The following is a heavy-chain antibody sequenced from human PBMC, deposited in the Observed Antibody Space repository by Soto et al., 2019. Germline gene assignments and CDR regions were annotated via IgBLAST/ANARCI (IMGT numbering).Heavy chain of an antibody. CDR2: VYFTGTT. CDR1: GGSVSNGMYY. CDR3: ARYYNNSDCLHLYYFDY. Sequence: ETLSLTCTVSGGSVSNGMYYWCWIRQPPGQGLEWIGNVYFTGTTIYNPSLKSRVTMSVDTYKDQFFLKLTSVTAADTAVYYCARYYNNSDCLHLYYFDYCGLRTLVTVSS. V-gene: IGHV4-61*01. J-gene: IGHJ4*02. D-gene: IGHD3-10*01.